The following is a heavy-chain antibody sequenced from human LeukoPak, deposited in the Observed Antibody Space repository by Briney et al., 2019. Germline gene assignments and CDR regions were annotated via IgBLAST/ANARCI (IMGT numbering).Heavy chain of an antibody. CDR1: GGTFSSYA. J-gene: IGHJ4*02. V-gene: IGHV1-69*06. Sequence: ASVKVSCKASGGTFSSYAISWVRQAPGQGLEWMGGIIPIFGTANYAQKFQGRVTITADKSTSTAYMELSRLRSDDTAVYYCARDSGERGSGSYLIAYWGQGTLVTVSS. D-gene: IGHD3-10*01. CDR3: ARDSGERGSGSYLIAY. CDR2: IIPIFGTA.